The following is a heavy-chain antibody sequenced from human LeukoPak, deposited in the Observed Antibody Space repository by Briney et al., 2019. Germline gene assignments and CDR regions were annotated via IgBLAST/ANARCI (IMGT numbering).Heavy chain of an antibody. CDR2: IYYSGST. Sequence: PSETLSLTCTVSGGSISSYYWSWIRQTPGKGLEWIRYIYYSGSTNYNPSLKSRVTISVDTSKNQFSLKLSSVTAADTAVYYCARTFDSSGYYPSEYYFDYWGQGTLVTVSS. D-gene: IGHD3-22*01. V-gene: IGHV4-59*01. CDR1: GGSISSYY. J-gene: IGHJ4*02. CDR3: ARTFDSSGYYPSEYYFDY.